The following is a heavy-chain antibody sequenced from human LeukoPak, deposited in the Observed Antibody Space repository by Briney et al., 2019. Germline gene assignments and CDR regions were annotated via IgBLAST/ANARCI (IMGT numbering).Heavy chain of an antibody. CDR3: ARRLEWLDDAFDI. J-gene: IGHJ3*02. V-gene: IGHV4-38-2*01. CDR2: IYHSGST. CDR1: SYSISSGYY. Sequence: SETLSLTCAVSSYSISSGYYWGWIRQPPGKGLEWIGSIYHSGSTYYNPSLKSRVTISVDTSKNQFSLKLSSVTAADTAVYYCARRLEWLDDAFDIWGQGTMVTVSS. D-gene: IGHD3-3*01.